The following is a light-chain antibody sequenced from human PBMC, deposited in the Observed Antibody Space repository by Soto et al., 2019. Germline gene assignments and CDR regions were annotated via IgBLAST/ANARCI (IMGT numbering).Light chain of an antibody. CDR1: SGHTNYA. J-gene: IGLJ1*01. CDR3: QTWGTDSYV. Sequence: QPVLTQSPSASASLGASVKVTCTLSSGHTNYAIAWHQQQPEKGPRYLMRVSSDGSHIKGDGIPDRFSGSSSGAERYLIISSLQSEDEADYYCQTWGTDSYVFGTGTKVTVL. CDR2: VSSDGSH. V-gene: IGLV4-69*01.